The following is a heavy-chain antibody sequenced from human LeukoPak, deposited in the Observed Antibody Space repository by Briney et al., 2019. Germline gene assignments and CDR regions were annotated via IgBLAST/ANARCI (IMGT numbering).Heavy chain of an antibody. V-gene: IGHV4-4*07. CDR1: GDSLSNYF. Sequence: PSETLSLTCTVSGDSLSNYFWSWIRQPAGKGLEWIGRIYAGEGAKYNPSLETRVTVSVDTSTNQLSLKLSSVTAADTAVYYCAREGYSYGYYFDYWGQGTLVTVSS. CDR2: IYAGEGA. D-gene: IGHD5-18*01. CDR3: AREGYSYGYYFDY. J-gene: IGHJ4*02.